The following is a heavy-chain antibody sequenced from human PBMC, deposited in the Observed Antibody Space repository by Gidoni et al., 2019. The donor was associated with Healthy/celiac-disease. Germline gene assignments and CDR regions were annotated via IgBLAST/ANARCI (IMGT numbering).Heavy chain of an antibody. CDR1: GFTFDYYT. CDR3: AKDLEEWKGIDY. J-gene: IGHJ4*02. CDR2: ISWDGGST. V-gene: IGHV3-43*01. D-gene: IGHD3-3*01. Sequence: EVQLVESGGVVVQPGGSMRLSCAASGFTFDYYTRHWVRQAPGKGLDWVSLISWDGGSTYYADSVKGRFTISRDNSKSSLYLQMNSLRTEGAALYYCAKDLEEWKGIDYWGQGTLVTVSS.